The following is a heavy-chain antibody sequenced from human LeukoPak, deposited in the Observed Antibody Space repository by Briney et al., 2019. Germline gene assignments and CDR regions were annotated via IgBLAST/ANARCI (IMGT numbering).Heavy chain of an antibody. CDR1: GGSISSYY. V-gene: IGHV4-59*01. D-gene: IGHD1-26*01. CDR2: IYYSGST. CDR3: AKDPWRSTTGAPWFDP. Sequence: SETLSLTCTVSGGSISSYYWSWIRQSPGKGLEWIGYIYYSGSTNYNPSLKSRVTISVDTSKNQFSLKLSSVTAADTAVYYCAKDPWRSTTGAPWFDPWGQGTLVTVSS. J-gene: IGHJ5*02.